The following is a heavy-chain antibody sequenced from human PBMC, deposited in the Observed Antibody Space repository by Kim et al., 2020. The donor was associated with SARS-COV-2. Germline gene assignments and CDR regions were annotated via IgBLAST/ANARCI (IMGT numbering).Heavy chain of an antibody. Sequence: ASVKVSCKASGYTFTTYDITWVRQAPGQGLEWMGWINSYSGDTKSAQRLQGRVTMTRDTSTSTAYLELRSLRSDDTAMYYCARYLGHGTGLPYFDFWGQG. D-gene: IGHD2-8*02. CDR2: INSYSGDT. V-gene: IGHV1-18*04. CDR1: GYTFTTYD. J-gene: IGHJ4*02. CDR3: ARYLGHGTGLPYFDF.